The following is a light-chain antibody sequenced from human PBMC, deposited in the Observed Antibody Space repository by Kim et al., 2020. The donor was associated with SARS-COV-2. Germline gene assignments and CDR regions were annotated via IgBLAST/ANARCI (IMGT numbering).Light chain of an antibody. CDR1: KWGETY. V-gene: IGLV3-1*01. Sequence: SYELTQPPSVSVSPGQTASITCSGDKWGETYVSWYQQKPGQSPVLVIYQNSQRPSGIPERFSGSKSGNTATLTISGTQTMDESDYYCQAWDSSIGIIFGGGTQLTVL. CDR3: QAWDSSIGII. CDR2: QNS. J-gene: IGLJ2*01.